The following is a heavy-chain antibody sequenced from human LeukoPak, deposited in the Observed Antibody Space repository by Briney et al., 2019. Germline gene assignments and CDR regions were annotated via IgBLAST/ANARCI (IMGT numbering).Heavy chain of an antibody. V-gene: IGHV3-30-3*02. CDR2: ISYDGSNK. J-gene: IGHJ4*02. CDR3: ATIITMVRGAGFDY. D-gene: IGHD3-10*01. Sequence: GGSLRLSCAASGFTFSSYAMHWVRQAPGKGLEWVAVISYDGSNKYYADSVKGRFTISRDNSKNTLYLQMNSLRAEDTAVYYCATIITMVRGAGFDYWGQGTLVTVSS. CDR1: GFTFSSYA.